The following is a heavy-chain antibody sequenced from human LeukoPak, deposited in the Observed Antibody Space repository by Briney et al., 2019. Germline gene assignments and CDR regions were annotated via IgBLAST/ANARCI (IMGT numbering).Heavy chain of an antibody. J-gene: IGHJ4*02. D-gene: IGHD3-10*01. CDR3: ARDQGMVRGVIIGAQDY. CDR1: GFTFSSYG. V-gene: IGHV3-30*03. CDR2: ISYDGSNK. Sequence: GGSLRLSCAASGFTFSSYGMHWVRQAPGKGLEWVAVISYDGSNKYYADSVKGRFTISRDNSKNTLYLQMNSLRAEDTAVYYCARDQGMVRGVIIGAQDYWGQGTLVTVSS.